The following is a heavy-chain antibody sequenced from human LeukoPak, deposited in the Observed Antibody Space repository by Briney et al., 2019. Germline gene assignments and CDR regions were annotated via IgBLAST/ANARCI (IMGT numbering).Heavy chain of an antibody. D-gene: IGHD3-22*01. Sequence: PGGSLRLSCAASGNYWMHWVRQAPGKGLVWVSHINSDGSWTSYADSVKGRFTISRDFSENTVFLHTNSLRAEDTAMYYCARGDDSGYYDYFDYWGQGALVTVSS. CDR2: INSDGSWT. V-gene: IGHV3-74*01. J-gene: IGHJ4*02. CDR3: ARGDDSGYYDYFDY. CDR1: GNYW.